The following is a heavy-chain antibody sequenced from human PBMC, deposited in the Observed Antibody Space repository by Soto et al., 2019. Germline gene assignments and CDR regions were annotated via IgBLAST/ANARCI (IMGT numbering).Heavy chain of an antibody. Sequence: QVQLMQSGAEVKKPGASVKVSCKASGYTFTDYQIHWVRQAPGQGLEWMGWINPNSGDTNFAEKFQGCVTMTSDVSISTAYLELGSLKSDDTAVYYCATQNSDYGSGTYSYWGQGTLVTVSS. CDR3: ATQNSDYGSGTYSY. CDR2: INPNSGDT. D-gene: IGHD3-10*01. J-gene: IGHJ4*02. CDR1: GYTFTDYQ. V-gene: IGHV1-2*04.